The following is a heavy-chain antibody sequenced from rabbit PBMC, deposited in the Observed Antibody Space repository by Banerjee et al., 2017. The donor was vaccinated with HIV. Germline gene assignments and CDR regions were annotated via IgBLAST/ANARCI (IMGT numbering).Heavy chain of an antibody. V-gene: IGHV1S45*01. Sequence: QQQLEESGGGLVKPGGTLTLTCKASGFDFSSNAMCWVRQAPGKGLELIACIYSGSGGRTYYANWATGRFTVSKTSSTTVTLQMTSLTAADTATYFCARDLAGIIGWNFGLWGQGTLVTVS. CDR3: ARDLAGIIGWNFGL. CDR2: IYSGSGGRT. CDR1: GFDFSSNA. D-gene: IGHD4-1*01. J-gene: IGHJ3*01.